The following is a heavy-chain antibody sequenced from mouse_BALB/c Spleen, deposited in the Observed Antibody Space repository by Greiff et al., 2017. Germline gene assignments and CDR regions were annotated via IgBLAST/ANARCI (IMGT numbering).Heavy chain of an antibody. Sequence: EVKLMESGGGLVQPGGSLKLSCAASGFTFSSYGMSWVRQTPEKRLEWVATISSGGSYTYYPDSVKGRFTISRDNAKNTLYLQMSSLRSEDTAMYYCARIMITTEEGYAMDYWGQGTSVTVSS. CDR1: GFTFSSYG. V-gene: IGHV5-9-3*01. J-gene: IGHJ4*01. CDR2: ISSGGSYT. D-gene: IGHD2-4*01. CDR3: ARIMITTEEGYAMDY.